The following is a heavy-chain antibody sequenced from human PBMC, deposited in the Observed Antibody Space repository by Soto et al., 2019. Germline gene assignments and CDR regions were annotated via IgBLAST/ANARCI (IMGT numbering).Heavy chain of an antibody. Sequence: SETLSLTCAVSGGSFRGFYWTWIRQSPGKGLEWLGDINHVGITNYNPSLKSRVSIPVDTSKSQFSLKLSSVTAADTAVYYCARAHDFWGGRQQPIGSWGQGTLVTVSS. CDR3: ARAHDFWGGRQQPIGS. V-gene: IGHV4-34*01. CDR1: GGSFRGFY. CDR2: INHVGIT. J-gene: IGHJ4*02. D-gene: IGHD3-3*01.